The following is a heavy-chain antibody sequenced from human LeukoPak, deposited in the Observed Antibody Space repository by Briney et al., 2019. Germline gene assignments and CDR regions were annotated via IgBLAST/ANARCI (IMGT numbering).Heavy chain of an antibody. CDR1: GFTFSSYA. CDR3: ANHACGGDCYYSLDY. CDR2: ISGSGGST. V-gene: IGHV3-23*01. Sequence: PWGSLRLSCAASGFTFSSYAMSWVRQAPGKGLEWVSAISGSGGSTDYADSVKGRITISRDNSKNTLYLQMNSLRAEDTAVYYCANHACGGDCYYSLDYWGQGTLVTVSS. J-gene: IGHJ4*02. D-gene: IGHD2-21*02.